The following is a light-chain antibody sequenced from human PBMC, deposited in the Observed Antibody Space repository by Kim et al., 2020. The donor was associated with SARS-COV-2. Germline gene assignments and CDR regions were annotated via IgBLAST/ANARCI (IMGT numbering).Light chain of an antibody. J-gene: IGKJ4*01. Sequence: EIVLTQSPGTLSLSPWERATLSCRASQTITNNYLAWYQQRSAQAPRLLIYGASSRATGIPDRFSGSGSGTDFTLTISRLEPEDFAVYYCQQFAISPLVTFGGGTKVDIK. CDR2: GAS. V-gene: IGKV3-20*01. CDR3: QQFAISPLVT. CDR1: QTITNNY.